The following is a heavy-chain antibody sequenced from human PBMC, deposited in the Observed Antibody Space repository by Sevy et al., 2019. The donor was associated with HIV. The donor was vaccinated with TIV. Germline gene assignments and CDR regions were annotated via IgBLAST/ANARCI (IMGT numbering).Heavy chain of an antibody. J-gene: IGHJ6*02. Sequence: GGSLRLSCAASGFTFSSYAMHWVRQAPGKGLEWVAVISYDGSNKYYADSVKGRFTISRDNFKNTLYLQMNSLRAEDTAVYYCARGRFIPWGGMDVWGQGTTVTVS. CDR2: ISYDGSNK. V-gene: IGHV3-30*04. CDR1: GFTFSSYA. D-gene: IGHD7-27*01. CDR3: ARGRFIPWGGMDV.